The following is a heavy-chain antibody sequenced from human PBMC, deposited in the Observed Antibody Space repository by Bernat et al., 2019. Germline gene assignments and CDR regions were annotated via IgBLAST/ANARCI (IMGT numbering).Heavy chain of an antibody. CDR1: GGSISSSSYY. V-gene: IGHV4-39*01. D-gene: IGHD2-15*01. CDR2: MYYSGST. J-gene: IGHJ3*02. Sequence: QLQLQESGPGLVKPSETLSLTCTVSGGSISSSSYYWGWFRQPPGKGLEWIGTMYYSGSTYHNPSLKSRVTISVDTSKKQFSLKLSSVTAADTAVYYCATSGYLSAFDIWGQGTMVTVSS. CDR3: ATSGYLSAFDI.